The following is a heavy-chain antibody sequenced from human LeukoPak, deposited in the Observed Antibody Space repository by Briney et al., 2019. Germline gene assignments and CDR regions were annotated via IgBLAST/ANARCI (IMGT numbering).Heavy chain of an antibody. CDR1: GYTFTNYY. D-gene: IGHD3-16*01. Sequence: ASVKVSCKASGYTFTNYYMHWVRQAPGQGLEWMGIINPSGGSTSYAQNFQGRVTMTRDRSTSTVYMGLSSLRSEDTAVYYCARAGGWPGYFDIWGQGTMVTVSS. J-gene: IGHJ3*02. V-gene: IGHV1-46*01. CDR3: ARAGGWPGYFDI. CDR2: INPSGGST.